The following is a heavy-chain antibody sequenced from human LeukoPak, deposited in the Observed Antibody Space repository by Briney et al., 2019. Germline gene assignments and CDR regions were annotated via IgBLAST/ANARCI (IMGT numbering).Heavy chain of an antibody. CDR2: ISYDGSNK. Sequence: GRSLRLSCAAPGFIFSNFAMHWVRQAPGKGLEWVAVISYDGSNKYYADSVKGRFTISRDNSKNTLGLQMNSLRPEDTAVYCCAQEIKDRYCSGAQNCLFDSWGHGILVTVSS. D-gene: IGHD2-15*01. J-gene: IGHJ4*01. CDR1: GFIFSNFA. V-gene: IGHV3-30-3*01. CDR3: AQEIKDRYCSGAQNCLFDS.